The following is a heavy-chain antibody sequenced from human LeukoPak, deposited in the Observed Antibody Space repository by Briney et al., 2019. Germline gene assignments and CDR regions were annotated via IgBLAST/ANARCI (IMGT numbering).Heavy chain of an antibody. V-gene: IGHV3-11*04. J-gene: IGHJ3*02. D-gene: IGHD3-22*01. CDR3: ARSDDSSGYYYRSVVSGAFDI. CDR1: GVTFSDYY. CDR2: ISSSGYTI. Sequence: GGSLRLSCAASGVTFSDYYMSWIRQAPGKGLEWVSYISSSGYTIYYADSVKGRFTISRDNAKNSLYLQMNSLRDEDTSVYYCARSDDSSGYYYRSVVSGAFDIWGQGTMVTVSS.